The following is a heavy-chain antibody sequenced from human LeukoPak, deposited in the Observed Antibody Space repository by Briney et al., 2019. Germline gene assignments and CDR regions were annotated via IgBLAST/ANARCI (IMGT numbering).Heavy chain of an antibody. CDR1: GGSISSYY. D-gene: IGHD5-18*01. Sequence: SETLSLTCTVSGGSISSYYWSGIRQPPGKGLEWIGYIYYSGSTNYNPSLKSRVAISVDTSKNQFSLKLSSVTAADTAVYYCARVLDTAMALGFYYFDYWGQGTLVTVSS. CDR2: IYYSGST. J-gene: IGHJ4*02. V-gene: IGHV4-59*01. CDR3: ARVLDTAMALGFYYFDY.